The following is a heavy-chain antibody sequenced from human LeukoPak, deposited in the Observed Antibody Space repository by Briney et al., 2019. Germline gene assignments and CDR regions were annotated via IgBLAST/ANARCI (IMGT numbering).Heavy chain of an antibody. J-gene: IGHJ4*02. CDR3: SITYFDY. CDR2: INPSGGST. Sequence: ASVKVSCKASGYTFTSYYMHWVRQAPGQGLEWMGIINPSGGSTSYAQKFQGRVTMTRDMSTGTDYMELSSLRSEDTAVYYCSITYFDYWGQGTLVTVSS. V-gene: IGHV1-46*03. CDR1: GYTFTSYY.